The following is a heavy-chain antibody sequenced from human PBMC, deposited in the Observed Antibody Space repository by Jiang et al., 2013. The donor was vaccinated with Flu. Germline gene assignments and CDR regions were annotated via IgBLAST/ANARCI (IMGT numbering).Heavy chain of an antibody. CDR3: AKDASLHPHDAFDI. J-gene: IGHJ3*02. D-gene: IGHD5/OR15-5a*01. Sequence: EWVAVIWYDGSNKYYADSVKGRFTISRDNSKNTLYLQMNSLRAEDTAVYYCAKDASLHPHDAFDIWGQGTMVTVSS. CDR2: IWYDGSNK. V-gene: IGHV3-33*06.